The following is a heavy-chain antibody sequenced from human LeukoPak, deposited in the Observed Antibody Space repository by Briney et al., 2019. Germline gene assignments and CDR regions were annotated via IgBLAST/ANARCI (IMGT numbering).Heavy chain of an antibody. CDR3: ARSFSFYYGMDV. Sequence: GASVKVSCKASGYSFTGYYMHWVRQAPGQGLEWMGWINPNNGDRNYAQEFQGRVTMTRDTSISTAYMELSRLTSDDTAVYYCARSFSFYYGMDVWGQGTTVTVSS. CDR1: GYSFTGYY. CDR2: INPNNGDR. J-gene: IGHJ6*02. V-gene: IGHV1-2*02. D-gene: IGHD2-2*01.